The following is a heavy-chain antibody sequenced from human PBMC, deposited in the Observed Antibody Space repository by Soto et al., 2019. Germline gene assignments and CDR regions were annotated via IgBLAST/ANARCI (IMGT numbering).Heavy chain of an antibody. V-gene: IGHV3-30*18. J-gene: IGHJ3*02. CDR3: AKDPYYYGSGSYNAFDI. Sequence: QVQLVESGGGVVQPGRSLRLSCAASGFTFSSYGMHWVRQAPGKGLEWVAVISYDGSNKYYADSVKGRFTISRDNSKNTLYLQMNSLRAEDTAVYYCAKDPYYYGSGSYNAFDIWGQGTMVTVSS. CDR1: GFTFSSYG. CDR2: ISYDGSNK. D-gene: IGHD3-10*01.